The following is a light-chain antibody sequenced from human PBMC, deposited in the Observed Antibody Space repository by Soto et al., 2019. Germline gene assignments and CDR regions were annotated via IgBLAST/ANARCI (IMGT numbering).Light chain of an antibody. Sequence: QSALTQPRSVSGSPGQSVTISCTGTRSDVGGYAYISWYQQHPGKVPKLIIYDVSKRPSGVPDRFSGSKSGNTASLTISGLQAEDEADYYCCSYADSYTWVFGGGTKVTVL. CDR2: DVS. CDR3: CSYADSYTWV. V-gene: IGLV2-11*01. CDR1: RSDVGGYAY. J-gene: IGLJ3*02.